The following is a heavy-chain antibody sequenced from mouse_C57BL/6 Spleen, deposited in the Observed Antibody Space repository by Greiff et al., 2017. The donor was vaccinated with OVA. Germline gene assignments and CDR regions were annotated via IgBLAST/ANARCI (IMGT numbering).Heavy chain of an antibody. J-gene: IGHJ2*01. CDR2: INPNNGGT. CDR1: GYTFTDYN. Sequence: EVKLVESGPELVKPGASVKMSCKASGYTFTDYNMHWVKQSHGKSLEWIGYINPNNGGTSYNQKFKGKATLTVNKSSSTAYMELRSLTSEDSAVYYCARGGPGYYGSSYPDYWGQGTTLTVSS. V-gene: IGHV1-22*01. D-gene: IGHD1-1*01. CDR3: ARGGPGYYGSSYPDY.